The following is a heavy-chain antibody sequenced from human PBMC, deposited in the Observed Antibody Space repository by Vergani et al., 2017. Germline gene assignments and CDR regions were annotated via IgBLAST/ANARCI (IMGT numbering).Heavy chain of an antibody. CDR1: GGTFSSYA. V-gene: IGHV1-69*12. CDR2: IIPIFGTA. Sequence: QVQLVQSGAEVKKPGSSVKVSCKASGGTFSSYAISWVRQAPGQGLEWMGVIIPIFGTANYAQKFQGRVTITADESTSTAYMELSSLGAEETAVYYCARDDGLTGTTGEKFDYWGQGTLVTVSS. CDR3: ARDDGLTGTTGEKFDY. J-gene: IGHJ4*02. D-gene: IGHD1-20*01.